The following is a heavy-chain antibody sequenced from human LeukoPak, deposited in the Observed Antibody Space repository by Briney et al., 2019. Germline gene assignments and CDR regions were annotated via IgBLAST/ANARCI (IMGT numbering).Heavy chain of an antibody. CDR2: ISSSGSTI. CDR1: GFTFSNAW. V-gene: IGHV3-11*04. CDR3: ARGLLLWFGELPPTFDY. J-gene: IGHJ4*02. Sequence: GGSLRLSCAASGFTFSNAWMSWVRQAPGKGLEWVSYISSSGSTIYYADSVKGRFTISRDNAKNSLYLQMNSLRAEDTAVYYCARGLLLWFGELPPTFDYWGQGTLVTVSS. D-gene: IGHD3-10*01.